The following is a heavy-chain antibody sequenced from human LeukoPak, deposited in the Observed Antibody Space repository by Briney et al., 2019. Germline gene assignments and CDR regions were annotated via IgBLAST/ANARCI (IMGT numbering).Heavy chain of an antibody. J-gene: IGHJ4*02. CDR1: GYTFTAYY. D-gene: IGHD4-17*01. Sequence: ASVRVSCKTSGYTFTAYYLHWIRQAPGQGLEFMGWINPNSGGADYSQRFKDRVSMTRAKSITTVYVEIRSLRSDDTAVYYCARGDGDPGDDFEYWGQGTLVTVSS. V-gene: IGHV1-2*02. CDR2: INPNSGGA. CDR3: ARGDGDPGDDFEY.